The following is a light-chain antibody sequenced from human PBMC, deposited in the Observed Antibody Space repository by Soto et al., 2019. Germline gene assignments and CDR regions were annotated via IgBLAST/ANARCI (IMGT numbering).Light chain of an antibody. CDR1: TSDVGGYNY. J-gene: IGLJ2*01. CDR3: NSYTISNTVV. V-gene: IGLV2-14*01. Sequence: QSALTQPASVSGSPGQSITISCTGTTSDVGGYNYVSWYQQHPGKVPKLMIYEVSNRPSGVSNRFSGSKSGNTASLTISGLQAEDEADYYCNSYTISNTVVFGGGTKLTVL. CDR2: EVS.